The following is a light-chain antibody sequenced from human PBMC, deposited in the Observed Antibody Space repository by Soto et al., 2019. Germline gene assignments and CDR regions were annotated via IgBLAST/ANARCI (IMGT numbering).Light chain of an antibody. CDR2: GAS. Sequence: VLPQSPDTLSLSPGDRATLSCRASQSVRSTFLAWYQQKPGQAPRLLIYGASNRAAGIPERFSGSASGTEFTLTIIRLEPDDSAVYYCQQYHDSPLNTFGQGTNLQIK. CDR1: QSVRSTF. J-gene: IGKJ2*01. CDR3: QQYHDSPLNT. V-gene: IGKV3-20*01.